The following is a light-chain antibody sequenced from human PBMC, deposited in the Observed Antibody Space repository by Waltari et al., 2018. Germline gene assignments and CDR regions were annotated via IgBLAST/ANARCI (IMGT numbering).Light chain of an antibody. CDR1: DSNIGTNF. CDR3: GTWDTSLSPHVI. CDR2: EDE. V-gene: IGLV1-51*02. J-gene: IGLJ2*01. Sequence: QSLLTQPPSVSAAPGQKVTISCSGSDSNIGTNFVSWYQQVPGSAPKLLIFEDENRPSGIPARFSVSNSATSATLAITGLQPGDESDFYCGTWDTSLSPHVIFGGGTRLTVL.